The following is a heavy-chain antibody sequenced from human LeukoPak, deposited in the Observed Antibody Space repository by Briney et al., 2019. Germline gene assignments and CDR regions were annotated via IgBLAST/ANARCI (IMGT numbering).Heavy chain of an antibody. Sequence: SETLSLTCTVSGGSIRSGSYYWGWIRQPPGRGLEWIGYIYYSGSTNYNPSLKSRVTISVDTSKNQFSLKLSSVTAADTAVYYCAREGYCSGGSCYSGLYAFDIWGQGTMVTVSS. CDR1: GGSIRSGSYY. CDR2: IYYSGST. D-gene: IGHD2-15*01. J-gene: IGHJ3*02. CDR3: AREGYCSGGSCYSGLYAFDI. V-gene: IGHV4-61*01.